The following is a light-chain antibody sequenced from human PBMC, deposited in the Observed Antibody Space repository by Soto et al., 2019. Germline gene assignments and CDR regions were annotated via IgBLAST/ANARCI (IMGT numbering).Light chain of an antibody. CDR2: GAS. CDR1: QSVSSSY. V-gene: IGKV3-20*01. J-gene: IGKJ3*01. CDR3: QQYGSSSFT. Sequence: EIVLTQSPGTLSLSPGERATLSCRASQSVSSSYLAWYQQKPGQAPRLLIYGASSRATGIPDRFRGSGSGTSFVFTCSRREPDVFEVYYCQQYGSSSFTFGPGTKVDIK.